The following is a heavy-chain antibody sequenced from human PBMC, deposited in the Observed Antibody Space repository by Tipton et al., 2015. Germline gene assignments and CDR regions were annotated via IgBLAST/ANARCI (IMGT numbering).Heavy chain of an antibody. CDR3: ARLGTCLELES. J-gene: IGHJ5*02. D-gene: IGHD5-24*01. CDR1: GFPFSSYA. V-gene: IGHV4-59*01. Sequence: LRLSCAASGFPFSSYAMSWVRQAPGKGLEWIGYIYYSGSTNYNPSLKSRVTILVDTSKNQFSLKLSSVTAADTAVYYCARLGTCLELESWGQGTPVSVSS. CDR2: IYYSGST.